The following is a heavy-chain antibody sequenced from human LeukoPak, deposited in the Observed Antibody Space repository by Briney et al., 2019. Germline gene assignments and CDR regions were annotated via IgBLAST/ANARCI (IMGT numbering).Heavy chain of an antibody. D-gene: IGHD6-19*01. CDR1: GYTFIDYY. CDR3: ARDLAGYSSGWYYFDY. J-gene: IGHJ4*02. CDR2: INPNSGGT. Sequence: GASVKVSCKASGYTFIDYYIHWVRQAPGQGLEWMGRINPNSGGTSYAQKFQDRVTMTRDASISTAYMELGRLRSDDTAVYYCARDLAGYSSGWYYFDYWGQGTLVTVSP. V-gene: IGHV1-2*06.